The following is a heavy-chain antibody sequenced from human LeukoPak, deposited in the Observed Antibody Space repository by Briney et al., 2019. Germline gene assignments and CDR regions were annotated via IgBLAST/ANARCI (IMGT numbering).Heavy chain of an antibody. CDR1: GFTFNNYG. D-gene: IGHD2-2*01. V-gene: IGHV3-23*01. CDR3: AKSTYWSNPYYFDY. CDR2: ISGSGDNT. Sequence: PGGSLRLSCGASGFTFNNYGMNWVRQAPGKGLEWVSAISGSGDNTYYADSVKGRFTISRDNSRNTLYLHMNSLRAEDTAVYYCAKSTYWSNPYYFDYWGQGTLVTVSS. J-gene: IGHJ4*02.